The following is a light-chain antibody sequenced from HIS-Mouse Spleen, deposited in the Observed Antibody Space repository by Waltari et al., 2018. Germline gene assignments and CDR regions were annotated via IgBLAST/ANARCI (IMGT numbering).Light chain of an antibody. CDR1: QCALYSSNNKNY. V-gene: IGKV4-1*01. CDR2: WAS. CDR3: QQYYSTPYT. J-gene: IGKJ2*01. Sequence: DIVMTQSPDSLAASLGDRATINCKSSQCALYSSNNKNYLAWYQQKPGQPPKLLIYWASTRESGVPDRFSGSGSGTDFTLTISSLQAEDVAVYYCQQYYSTPYTFGQGTKLEIK.